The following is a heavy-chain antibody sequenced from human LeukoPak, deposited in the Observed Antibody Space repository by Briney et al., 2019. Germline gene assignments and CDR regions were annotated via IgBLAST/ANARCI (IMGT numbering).Heavy chain of an antibody. Sequence: SETLSLTCTVSGGSISSSSYYWGWIRQPPGKGLEWIGSIYYSGSTYYNPSLKSRVTISVDTSKNQFPLKLSSVTAADTAVYYCARHRYRLLTLDYWGQGTLVTVSS. CDR3: ARHRYRLLTLDY. V-gene: IGHV4-39*01. D-gene: IGHD2-15*01. CDR2: IYYSGST. CDR1: GGSISSSSYY. J-gene: IGHJ4*02.